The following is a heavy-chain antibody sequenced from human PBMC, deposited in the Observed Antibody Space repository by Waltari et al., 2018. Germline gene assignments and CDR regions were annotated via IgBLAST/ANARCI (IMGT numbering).Heavy chain of an antibody. CDR1: GGSVDNFY. CDR2: SYDNGNT. J-gene: IGHJ3*02. CDR3: AKMAAKVGAHDAFDI. D-gene: IGHD1-26*01. Sequence: QVQLQESGPGLVKPSETLSLTCTVSGGSVDNFYWSWIRQPAGKGLEWIRRSYDNGNTNYNPSLKTRVTMAEDMSKNEVSLTLTSVTAAETAVYYCAKMAAKVGAHDAFDIWGQGTMVIVSS. V-gene: IGHV4-4*07.